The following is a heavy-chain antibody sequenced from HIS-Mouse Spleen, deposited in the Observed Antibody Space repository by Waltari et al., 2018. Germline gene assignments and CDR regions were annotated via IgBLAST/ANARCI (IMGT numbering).Heavy chain of an antibody. J-gene: IGHJ4*02. CDR2: MYYSGGT. D-gene: IGHD1-26*01. Sequence: QLQLQESGPGLVKPSETLSLTCTVSGGSISSSSYYWGWIRQPPGKGLEWIGGMYYSGGTYYNPSLKSRGTISVDTSKNQFSLKLSSVTAADTAVYYCARDRELYFDYWGQGTLVTVSS. CDR1: GGSISSSSYY. V-gene: IGHV4-39*07. CDR3: ARDRELYFDY.